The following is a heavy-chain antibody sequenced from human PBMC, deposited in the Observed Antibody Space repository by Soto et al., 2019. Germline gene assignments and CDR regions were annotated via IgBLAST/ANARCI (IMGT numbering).Heavy chain of an antibody. Sequence: SDTLSLTCAVYGGSFSGDYWSWIRQPPGKGLEWIGEINHSGSTNYNPSLKSRVSISVDESKNQFSMKLSSVTAADTAVYYCARTEYSYYYGMDVWRQETTDPVCS. CDR3: ARTEYSYYYGMDV. J-gene: IGHJ6*02. CDR1: GGSFSGDY. CDR2: INHSGST. D-gene: IGHD6-6*01. V-gene: IGHV4-34*01.